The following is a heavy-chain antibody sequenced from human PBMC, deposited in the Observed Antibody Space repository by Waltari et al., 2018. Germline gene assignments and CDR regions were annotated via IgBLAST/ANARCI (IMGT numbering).Heavy chain of an antibody. CDR2: INPNSGGT. CDR3: ARGTKQQLISRSYYFDY. Sequence: QVQLVQSGAEVKKPGASVKVSCKASGYTFTGYYMHWVRQAPGQGLEWMGRINPNSGGTNYAQKFQGRATMTRDTSISTAYMELSRLRSDDTAVYYCARGTKQQLISRSYYFDYWGQGTLVTVSS. D-gene: IGHD6-13*01. J-gene: IGHJ4*02. V-gene: IGHV1-2*06. CDR1: GYTFTGYY.